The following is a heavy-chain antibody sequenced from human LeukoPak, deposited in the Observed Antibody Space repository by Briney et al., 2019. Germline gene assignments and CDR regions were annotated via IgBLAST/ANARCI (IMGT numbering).Heavy chain of an antibody. CDR1: GYTFTGYY. Sequence: ASVKVSCKASGYTFTGYYMHWVRQAPGQGLEWMGWINPNSGDTNYAQNFQGRVTMTRDTSISTACMELSRLRSDDTAVYYCARGSYPRTWFDYWGQGTLVTVSS. CDR2: INPNSGDT. V-gene: IGHV1-2*02. J-gene: IGHJ4*02. CDR3: ARGSYPRTWFDY.